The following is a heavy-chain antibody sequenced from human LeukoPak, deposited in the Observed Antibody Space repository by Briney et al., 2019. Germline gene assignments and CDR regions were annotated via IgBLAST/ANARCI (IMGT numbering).Heavy chain of an antibody. J-gene: IGHJ6*02. CDR3: ARAYYDFWSGYFGVKTYYYYGMDV. Sequence: GGSLRLSCAASGFTFSSYGMHWVRQAPGKGLEWVAVIWYDGSNKYYADSVKGRFTISRDNSKNTLYLQMNSLRAEDTAVYYCARAYYDFWSGYFGVKTYYYYGMDVWGQGTTVTVSS. D-gene: IGHD3-3*01. CDR2: IWYDGSNK. V-gene: IGHV3-33*01. CDR1: GFTFSSYG.